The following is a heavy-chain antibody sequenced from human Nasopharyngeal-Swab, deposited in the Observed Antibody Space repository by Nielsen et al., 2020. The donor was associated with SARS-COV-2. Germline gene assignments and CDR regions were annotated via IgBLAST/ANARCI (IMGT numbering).Heavy chain of an antibody. V-gene: IGHV1-18*01. Sequence: WVRQAPGQGLEWMGWISAYNGNTNYAQRLQGRVTMTTDTSTSTAYMELRSLRSDDTAVYYCARVRVNKSGWFDPWGQGTLVTVSS. D-gene: IGHD2-21*01. J-gene: IGHJ5*02. CDR3: ARVRVNKSGWFDP. CDR2: ISAYNGNT.